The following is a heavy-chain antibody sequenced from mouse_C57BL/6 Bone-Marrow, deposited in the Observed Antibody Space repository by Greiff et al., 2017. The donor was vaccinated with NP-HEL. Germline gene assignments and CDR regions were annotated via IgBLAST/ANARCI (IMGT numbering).Heavy chain of an antibody. CDR1: GYTFTDYN. CDR2: INPNNGGT. D-gene: IGHD2-5*01. J-gene: IGHJ3*01. V-gene: IGHV1-18*01. CDR3: ARGKYSNYEFAY. Sequence: EVQLQQSGPELVKPGASVKIPCKASGYTFTDYNMDWVKQSHGKSLEWIGDINPNNGGTIYNQKFKGKATLTVDKSSSTAYMELRSLTSEDTAVDYCARGKYSNYEFAYWGQGTLVTVSA.